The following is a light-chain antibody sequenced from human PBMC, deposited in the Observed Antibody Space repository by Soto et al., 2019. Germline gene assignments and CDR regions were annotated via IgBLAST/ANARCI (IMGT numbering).Light chain of an antibody. CDR3: QQYNNWPRT. V-gene: IGKV3-15*01. J-gene: IGKJ1*01. CDR2: GAS. Sequence: EVVMTQSPATLSVSPGERATLSCRASQSVSSNLAWYQQKPGQAPRLLIYGASTRATGIPARFSGSGSGTEFTLTISSLQSEDFAVYYWQQYNNWPRTFVQGTKVDIK. CDR1: QSVSSN.